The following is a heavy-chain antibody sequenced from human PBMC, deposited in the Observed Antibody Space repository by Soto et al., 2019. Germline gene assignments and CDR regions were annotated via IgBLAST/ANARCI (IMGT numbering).Heavy chain of an antibody. CDR3: GRGDILTGYSH. CDR2: IKHRGST. D-gene: IGHD3-9*01. CDR1: GGSFSGYY. V-gene: IGHV4-34*01. J-gene: IGHJ4*02. Sequence: SETLSLTCAVYGGSFSGYYWSWIRQPPGKGLEWIGEIKHRGSTNYNPSLKSRVTISVDTSKNQFSLKLSSVTAADTAVYYCGRGDILTGYSHWGQGTLVTVSS.